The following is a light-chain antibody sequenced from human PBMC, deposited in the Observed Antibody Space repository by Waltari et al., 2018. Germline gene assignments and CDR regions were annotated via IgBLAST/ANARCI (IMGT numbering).Light chain of an antibody. J-gene: IGKJ1*01. CDR2: LGS. Sequence: DIVMTQSPLSLPVTPGEPASISCRSSQSLLHSNGYNYLDWYLQKPGQSPQLLIYLGSNRASGVPDRFGGSGSGTDFTLKISRVEAEDVGVYYCMQALQTPRFGQGTKVEIK. V-gene: IGKV2-28*01. CDR3: MQALQTPR. CDR1: QSLLHSNGYNY.